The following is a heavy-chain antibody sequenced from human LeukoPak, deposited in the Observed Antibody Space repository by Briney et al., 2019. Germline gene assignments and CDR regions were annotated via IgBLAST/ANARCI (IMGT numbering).Heavy chain of an antibody. CDR2: IRYDGSNK. D-gene: IGHD2-15*01. CDR1: GFTFSSYG. J-gene: IGHJ5*02. CDR3: AKDESDIVVVVAAT. Sequence: PGGSLRPSFAASGFTFSSYGMHWVRQAPGKGLELVAFIRYDGSNKYYADSVKGRSTISRDNSKNTLYLQVNSLRAEDTAVYYCAKDESDIVVVVAATWGQGNLVTVSS. V-gene: IGHV3-30*02.